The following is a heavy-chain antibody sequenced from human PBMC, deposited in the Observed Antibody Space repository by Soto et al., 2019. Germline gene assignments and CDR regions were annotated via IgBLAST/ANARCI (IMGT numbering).Heavy chain of an antibody. CDR2: TSNDGSNK. J-gene: IGHJ5*02. V-gene: IGHV3-30*18. D-gene: IGHD2-2*01. CDR3: AKKSTTPKGWLDP. CDR1: GFTFSSYG. Sequence: QVQLVESGGGVVQPGRSLRLSCAASGFTFSSYGMHWVRQAPGKGLEWVAVTSNDGSNKYYEDSVKGRFTISRDNSKNTLYLQMNSLRAEDTAVYYCAKKSTTPKGWLDPWGQGTLVTVSS.